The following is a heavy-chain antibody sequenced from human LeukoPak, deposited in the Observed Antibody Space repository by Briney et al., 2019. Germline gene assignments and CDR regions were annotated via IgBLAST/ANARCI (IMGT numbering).Heavy chain of an antibody. CDR3: AKIAAAGIGNWFDP. CDR1: GYTFTGYY. D-gene: IGHD6-13*01. V-gene: IGHV1-2*02. Sequence: ASVKVSCKASGYTFTGYYMHWVRQAPGQGLEWMGWINPNSGATNYAQKFQGRVTMTRDTSITTAYMELSRLRSDDTAVYYCAKIAAAGIGNWFDPWGQGTLVTVSS. CDR2: INPNSGAT. J-gene: IGHJ5*02.